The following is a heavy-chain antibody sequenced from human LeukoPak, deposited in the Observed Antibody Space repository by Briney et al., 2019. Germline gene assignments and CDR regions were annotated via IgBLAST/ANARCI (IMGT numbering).Heavy chain of an antibody. J-gene: IGHJ6*02. D-gene: IGHD2-15*01. CDR2: LYSDGSP. CDR3: AKAEDAAVYYYYGMGV. CDR1: GFTVGTRY. V-gene: IGHV3-66*01. Sequence: PGGSLRLSCVASGFTVGTRYVTWVRQAPGRELEWVAVLYSDGSPYYADSVKGRFIISRDNSKNTLYLEMNGLRLEDTAMYYCAKAEDAAVYYYYGMGVWGQGTTVIVS.